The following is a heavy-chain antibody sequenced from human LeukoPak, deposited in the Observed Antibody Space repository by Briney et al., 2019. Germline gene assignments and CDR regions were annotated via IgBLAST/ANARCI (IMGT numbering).Heavy chain of an antibody. CDR2: VHNVGST. CDR3: ARHAEYNSGWHFYLDH. V-gene: IGHV4-39*01. D-gene: IGHD6-19*01. J-gene: IGHJ4*02. CDR1: GVSTTNGIYY. Sequence: SETLSLTCTVSGVSTTNGIYYWSWIRQPPGKGLEWIGSVHNVGSTYYNLSLRSRVTMSIDTSKNQFSLRLNSVTAADTAVYYCARHAEYNSGWHFYLDHWGQGILVTVSS.